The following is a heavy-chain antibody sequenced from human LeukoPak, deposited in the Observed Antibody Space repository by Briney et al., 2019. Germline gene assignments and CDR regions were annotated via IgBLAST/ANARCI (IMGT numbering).Heavy chain of an antibody. CDR2: IYYSGST. J-gene: IGHJ6*03. Sequence: KASETLSLTCTVSGGPISSYHWSWIRQPPGKGLEWIGYIYYSGSTNYNPSLKSRVTISVDTSKNQFSLKLSSVTAADTAVYYCARDRYYYYMDVWGKGTTVTVSS. CDR3: ARDRYYYYMDV. V-gene: IGHV4-59*01. CDR1: GGPISSYH.